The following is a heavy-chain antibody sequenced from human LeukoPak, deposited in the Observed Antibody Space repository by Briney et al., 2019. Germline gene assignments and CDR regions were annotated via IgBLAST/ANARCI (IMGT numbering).Heavy chain of an antibody. CDR2: ISYDGGNK. J-gene: IGHJ6*03. D-gene: IGHD3-10*01. CDR1: GFTFSSYA. V-gene: IGHV3-30*04. CDR3: ARPGQTYYYYYMDV. Sequence: GGSLRLSCAASGFTFSSYAMHWVRQAPGKGLEWVAVISYDGGNKYYADSVKGRFTISRDNSKNTLYLQMNSLRAEDTAVYYCARPGQTYYYYYMDVWGKGTTVTVSS.